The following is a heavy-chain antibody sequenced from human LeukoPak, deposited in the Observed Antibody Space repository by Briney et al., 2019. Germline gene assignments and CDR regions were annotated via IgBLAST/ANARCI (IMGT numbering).Heavy chain of an antibody. J-gene: IGHJ3*02. D-gene: IGHD3-10*01. CDR1: GFIFSSYG. V-gene: IGHV3-33*01. CDR3: AREGTGGSGMDI. Sequence: GGPLRLSCAASGFIFSSYGIHWVRQAPDKGLEWVALIWYDGGNKYYGDSVKGRFTISRDNSKNMVYLQMNSLRAEDTAVYYCAREGTGGSGMDIWGQGTMVTVSS. CDR2: IWYDGGNK.